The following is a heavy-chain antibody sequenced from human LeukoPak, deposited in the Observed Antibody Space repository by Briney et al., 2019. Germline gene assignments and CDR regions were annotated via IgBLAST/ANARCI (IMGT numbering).Heavy chain of an antibody. CDR1: GFIVSQNY. Sequence: GGSLRLSCAASGFIVSQNYMSWVRQAPGKGLEWVSGISGSGGSTYYADSVKGRFTISRDNSKNTLFLQMNSLRAEDRAVYYCAKDSLRTVPKASFDSWGQGTLVTVSS. V-gene: IGHV3-23*01. D-gene: IGHD2-2*01. CDR2: ISGSGGST. CDR3: AKDSLRTVPKASFDS. J-gene: IGHJ4*02.